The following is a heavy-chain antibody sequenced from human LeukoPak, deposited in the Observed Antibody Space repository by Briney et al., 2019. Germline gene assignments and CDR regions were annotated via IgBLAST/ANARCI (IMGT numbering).Heavy chain of an antibody. J-gene: IGHJ3*02. CDR3: TRAKPPYWRGGSCRTPRAFDI. CDR2: LSGSGGST. V-gene: IGHV3-23*01. Sequence: PGGYLRLSGAASGLSFIRDGMGWVRPPPGKGLEWVSALSGSGGSTFYADSVKGQFAISTDNAKTSLYPHMNSLRAEDTAVCYCTRAKPPYWRGGSCRTPRAFDIWGQGTVVTVSS. CDR1: GLSFIRDG. D-gene: IGHD2-15*01.